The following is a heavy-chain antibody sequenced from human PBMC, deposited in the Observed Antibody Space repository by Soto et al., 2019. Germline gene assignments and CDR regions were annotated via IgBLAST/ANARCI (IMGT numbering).Heavy chain of an antibody. Sequence: SVKVSCKASGGTFSSYAISWVRQAPGQGLEWMGGIIPIFATANYAQKFQGRVTITADESTSTAYMELSSLRSEDTAVYYCARSSSSHNWFDPWGQGTLVTVSS. J-gene: IGHJ5*02. CDR2: IIPIFATA. V-gene: IGHV1-69*13. CDR1: GGTFSSYA. D-gene: IGHD6-6*01. CDR3: ARSSSSHNWFDP.